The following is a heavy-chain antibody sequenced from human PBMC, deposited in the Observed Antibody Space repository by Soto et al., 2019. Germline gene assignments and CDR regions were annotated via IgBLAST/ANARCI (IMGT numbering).Heavy chain of an antibody. CDR3: ARGVVAAAAITPFGY. CDR1: GFTFSSYW. D-gene: IGHD2-15*01. Sequence: GGSLRLSCAASGFTFSSYWMSWVRQAPGKGLEWVANIKQDGSEKYYVDSVKGRFTISRDNAKNSLYLQMNSLRAEDTAVYYCARGVVAAAAITPFGYWGQGTLVTVSS. J-gene: IGHJ4*02. CDR2: IKQDGSEK. V-gene: IGHV3-7*05.